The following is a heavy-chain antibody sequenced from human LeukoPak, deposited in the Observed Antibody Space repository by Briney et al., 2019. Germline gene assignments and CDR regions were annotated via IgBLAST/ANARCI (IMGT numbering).Heavy chain of an antibody. CDR1: GGSMSSYY. J-gene: IGHJ4*02. CDR2: IYKSGGA. V-gene: IGHV4-59*01. D-gene: IGHD6-19*01. CDR3: ARRYSSGWSPTFDY. Sequence: SETLSLTCTVSGGSMSSYYWSWIRQPPGKGLEWIGYIYKSGGANYNPSVRSRASISVDTSKNQFSLKLSSVTAADTAVYYCARRYSSGWSPTFDYWGQGILVTVST.